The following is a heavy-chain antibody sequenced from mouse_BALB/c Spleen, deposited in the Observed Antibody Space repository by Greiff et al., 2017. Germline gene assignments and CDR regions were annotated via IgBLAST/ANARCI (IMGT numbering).Heavy chain of an antibody. D-gene: IGHD3-1*01. CDR2: IDPANGNT. J-gene: IGHJ3*01. CDR3: APSSGYVRPWFAY. CDR1: GFNIKDTY. Sequence: EVHLVESGAELVKPGASVKLSCTASGFNIKDTYMHWVKQRPEQGLEWIGRIDPANGNTKYDPKFQGKATITADTSSNTAYLQLSSLTSEDTAVYYCAPSSGYVRPWFAYWGQGTLVTVSA. V-gene: IGHV14-3*02.